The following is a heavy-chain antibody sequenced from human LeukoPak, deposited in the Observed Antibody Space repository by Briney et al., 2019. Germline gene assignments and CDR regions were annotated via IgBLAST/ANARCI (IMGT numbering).Heavy chain of an antibody. V-gene: IGHV3-33*03. D-gene: IGHD2-2*02. CDR3: ASGLVVVPAAIAY. Sequence: GGSLRLSCAASGFTFSSYGMHWVRQAPGKGLEWVAVIWYDGSNKYYADSVKGRFTISRDNSKNTLYLQMNSLRAEDTAVYYCASGLVVVPAAIAYWGQGTLVTVSS. CDR2: IWYDGSNK. J-gene: IGHJ4*02. CDR1: GFTFSSYG.